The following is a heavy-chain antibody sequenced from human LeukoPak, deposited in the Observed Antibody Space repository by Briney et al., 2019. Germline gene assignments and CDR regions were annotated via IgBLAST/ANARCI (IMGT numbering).Heavy chain of an antibody. V-gene: IGHV4-34*01. CDR2: IDHSGST. CDR3: AKENGPYGENEVFKI. CDR1: DESFSGYY. Sequence: PSETLSLTCAVYDESFSGYYCSWIRQPPRKGLEWIGEIDHSGSTNYNPSLQSRVTFSVDTSRNQFSLKVSSVSAADTAVYYCAKENGPYGENEVFKIWGNGKTVPVSP. J-gene: IGHJ3*02. D-gene: IGHD3-10*01.